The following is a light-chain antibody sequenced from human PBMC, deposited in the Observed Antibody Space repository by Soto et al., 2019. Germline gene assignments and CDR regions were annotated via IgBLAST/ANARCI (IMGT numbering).Light chain of an antibody. CDR2: EVS. CDR1: SSDVGAYNY. V-gene: IGLV2-14*01. CDR3: SSYTSSNSWV. Sequence: QSALTQPASVSGSPGQSITISCTGTSSDVGAYNYVSWYQHHPDKAPKLMIFEVSNRPSEVSNRFSGSKSGNTASLIISGLQAEDEYDYYCSSYTSSNSWVFGGGTKLTVL. J-gene: IGLJ3*02.